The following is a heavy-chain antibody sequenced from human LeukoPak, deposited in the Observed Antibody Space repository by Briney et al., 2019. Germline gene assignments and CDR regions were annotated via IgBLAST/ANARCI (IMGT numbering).Heavy chain of an antibody. V-gene: IGHV3-23*01. J-gene: IGHJ6*03. D-gene: IGHD2-15*01. CDR1: GFTFKNYA. CDR2: ISASGSSA. Sequence: GGSLRLSCAASGFTFKNYAMSWVRQAPGKGLEWVLGISASGSSAYYADPVKGRFAISRDNSNNMVYLNMNNLRADDTAVYYCAKGGDVVLVAATSNYLDVWGKGTTVTVSS. CDR3: AKGGDVVLVAATSNYLDV.